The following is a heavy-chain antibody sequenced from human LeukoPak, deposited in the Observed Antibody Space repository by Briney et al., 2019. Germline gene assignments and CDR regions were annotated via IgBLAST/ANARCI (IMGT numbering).Heavy chain of an antibody. CDR3: ARDPGRGYTYGYGFDY. CDR2: IWYDGSNK. Sequence: GRSLRLSCAASRFTFSNYGMHWVRQAPGKGLERVAVIWYDGSNKYYADSVKGRFTISRDNSKNTLYLQTNSLRAEDTAVYYCARDPGRGYTYGYGFDYWGQGTLVTVSS. V-gene: IGHV3-33*01. J-gene: IGHJ4*02. CDR1: RFTFSNYG. D-gene: IGHD5-18*01.